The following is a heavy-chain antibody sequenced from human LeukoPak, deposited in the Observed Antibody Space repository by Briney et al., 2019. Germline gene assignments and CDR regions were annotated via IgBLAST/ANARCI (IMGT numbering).Heavy chain of an antibody. Sequence: PGRSLRLSCAASGFTISSYAMHWVRQAPGKGLEWVAVISYDGINKYYADSVKGRFTISRDNSKNTLYLQMNSLRAEDTAVYYCARDALHSYDSSGYYYHHNWFDPWGQGTLVTVSS. CDR2: ISYDGINK. V-gene: IGHV3-30-3*01. D-gene: IGHD3-22*01. CDR3: ARDALHSYDSSGYYYHHNWFDP. CDR1: GFTISSYA. J-gene: IGHJ5*02.